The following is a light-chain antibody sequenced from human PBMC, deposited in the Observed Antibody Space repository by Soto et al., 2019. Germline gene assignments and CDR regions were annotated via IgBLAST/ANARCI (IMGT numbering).Light chain of an antibody. CDR3: QQYDNLPHT. CDR1: QDISNY. Sequence: DIQMTQSPSSLSASVGDRVTITCQASQDISNYLNWYQQKPGKAPKLLIYYASNLETGVPSRFSGSGSGTDFSFTSSSLQPEDIATYYCQQYDNLPHTFGQGTKLEIK. CDR2: YAS. V-gene: IGKV1-33*01. J-gene: IGKJ2*01.